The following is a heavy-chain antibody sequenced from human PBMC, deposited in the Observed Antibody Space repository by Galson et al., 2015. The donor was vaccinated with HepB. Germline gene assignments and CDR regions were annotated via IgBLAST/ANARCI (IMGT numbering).Heavy chain of an antibody. J-gene: IGHJ4*02. V-gene: IGHV3-48*01. CDR2: IRTDIFTI. D-gene: IGHD1-1*01. CDR3: ARKTKTGSHGGGVDY. Sequence: SLILGCEAYGFTFGSHAMNWVGQAAGTGLEWVSSIRTDIFTIYHGDSVRGRFAISRDNAKNSLYLQMNRLRAEATAVYYSARKTKTGSHGGGVDYWGQGTLVTVSS. CDR1: GFTFGSHA.